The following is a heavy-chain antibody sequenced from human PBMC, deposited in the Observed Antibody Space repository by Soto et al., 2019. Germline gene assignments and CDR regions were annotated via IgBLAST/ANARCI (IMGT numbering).Heavy chain of an antibody. J-gene: IGHJ4*02. D-gene: IGHD5-12*01. V-gene: IGHV3-23*01. Sequence: GGSLRLSCAASGFTFSSYAMSWVRQAPGKGLEWVSAISGSGGSTYYADSVKGRFTISRDNSKNTLYLQMNSLRAEDTAVYYCENVGAEMATIRRIDYWGQGTLVTVSS. CDR3: ENVGAEMATIRRIDY. CDR1: GFTFSSYA. CDR2: ISGSGGST.